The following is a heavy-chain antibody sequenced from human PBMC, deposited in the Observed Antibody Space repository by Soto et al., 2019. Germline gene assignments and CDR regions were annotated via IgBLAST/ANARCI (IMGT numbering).Heavy chain of an antibody. CDR3: ARRYGPGFDY. CDR2: IYYSGST. D-gene: IGHD4-17*01. J-gene: IGHJ4*02. Sequence: SETLSLACTVSGGSISSYYWSWIRQPPGKGLEWIGYIYYSGSTNYNPSLKSRVTISVDTSKNQFSLKLSSVTAADTAVYYCARRYGPGFDYWGQGPLVTVSS. V-gene: IGHV4-59*08. CDR1: GGSISSYY.